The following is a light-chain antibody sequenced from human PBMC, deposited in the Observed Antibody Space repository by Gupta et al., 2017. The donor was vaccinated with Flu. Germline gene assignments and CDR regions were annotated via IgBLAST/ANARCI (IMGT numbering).Light chain of an antibody. CDR1: NIGSDS. CDR3: QVWDQVWDTSSDHRGV. Sequence: YVLTQPPSWSVAPGQTSRITGGGNNIGSDSVHRYEQRPGKAPVLAVYDDSERPAGIPERLSGSKSGNAATLTISRVEAGDEADYYCQVWDQVWDTSSDHRGVFGGGTKLTVL. J-gene: IGLJ3*02. CDR2: DDS. V-gene: IGLV3-21*02.